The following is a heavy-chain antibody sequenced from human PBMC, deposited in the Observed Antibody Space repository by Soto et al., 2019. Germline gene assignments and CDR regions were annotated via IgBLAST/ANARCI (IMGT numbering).Heavy chain of an antibody. CDR1: GGTFRNYA. CDR3: AIPLPKQQLVRGAFDH. D-gene: IGHD6-13*01. CDR2: SIPVFGTA. V-gene: IGHV1-69*01. J-gene: IGHJ4*02. Sequence: QVQLVQSGAEVNKPGSSVKLSCKTSGGTFRNYAIKWFRQAPGQGLEWMGGSIPVFGTANYAQTFQGRFTITADESTSTAYMERSSLRSEDTAVYYCAIPLPKQQLVRGAFDHWGQGTLVTVAS.